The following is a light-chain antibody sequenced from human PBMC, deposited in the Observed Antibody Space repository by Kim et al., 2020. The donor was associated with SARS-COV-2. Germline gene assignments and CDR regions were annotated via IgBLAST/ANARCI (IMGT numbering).Light chain of an antibody. CDR2: GKN. CDR1: SIRSSY. J-gene: IGLJ2*01. Sequence: SSELTQDPTVSVTLGQTDRITCQGDSIRSSYASWYQQKPGQAPILVIYGKNNRPSGIPDRFSSSSSGNTASLTITGTHAGDEAAYYCNSRNSNDNVVFGG. V-gene: IGLV3-19*01. CDR3: NSRNSNDNVV.